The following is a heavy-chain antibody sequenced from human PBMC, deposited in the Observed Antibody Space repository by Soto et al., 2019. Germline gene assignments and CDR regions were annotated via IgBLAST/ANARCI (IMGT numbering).Heavy chain of an antibody. CDR1: GFSFSSYA. D-gene: IGHD6-19*01. CDR3: AKGYRSGWYLWDN. CDR2: ISGSGGST. V-gene: IGHV3-23*01. J-gene: IGHJ4*02. Sequence: GGSLRLSCAASGFSFSSYAMSWVRQAPGKGLEWVSAISGSGGSTFYADSVKGRFSISRDNSKNTLYLQMNSLRAEDTAVYYCAKGYRSGWYLWDNWGQGTLVTVSS.